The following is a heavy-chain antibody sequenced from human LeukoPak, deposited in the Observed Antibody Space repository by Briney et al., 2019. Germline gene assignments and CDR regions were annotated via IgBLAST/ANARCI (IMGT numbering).Heavy chain of an antibody. CDR1: GDSVSTNSAS. D-gene: IGHD4-23*01. J-gene: IGHJ3*01. V-gene: IGHV6-1*01. CDR3: ARAGDHATYGGVDV. CDR2: TYYRSKWYN. Sequence: ASQTLSLTCAISGDSVSTNSASWNWIRQSPSRGLEWLGRTYYRSKWYNDYAVSVKSRITINPDTSRNQFSLQLYSVNPEDTAVYYCARAGDHATYGGVDVWGLGTMVTVSS.